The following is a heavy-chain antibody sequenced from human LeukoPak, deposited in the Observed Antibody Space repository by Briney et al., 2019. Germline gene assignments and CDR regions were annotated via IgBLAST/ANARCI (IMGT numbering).Heavy chain of an antibody. CDR1: GGSISSYY. D-gene: IGHD4-11*01. J-gene: IGHJ3*02. V-gene: IGHV4-59*08. Sequence: SETLSLTCTVSGGSISSYYWSWIRQPPGKGLEWIGYIYYSGSTNYNPSLKSRVTISVDTSKNQFSLKLSSVTAADTAVYHCARRTVAGKGAFDIWGQGTMVTVSS. CDR2: IYYSGST. CDR3: ARRTVAGKGAFDI.